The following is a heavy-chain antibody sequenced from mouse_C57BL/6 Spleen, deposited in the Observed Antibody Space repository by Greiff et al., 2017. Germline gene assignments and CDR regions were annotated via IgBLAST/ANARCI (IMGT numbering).Heavy chain of an antibody. V-gene: IGHV1-85*01. CDR1: GYTFTSYD. J-gene: IGHJ3*01. Sequence: QLQQSGPELVKPGASVKLSCKASGYTFTSYDINWVKQRPGQGLEWIGWIYPRDGSTKYNEKFKGTATLTVDTSSSTAYMELHSLTSEDSAVYYCATLYYSNYEGFAYWGQGTLVTVSA. D-gene: IGHD2-5*01. CDR3: ATLYYSNYEGFAY. CDR2: IYPRDGST.